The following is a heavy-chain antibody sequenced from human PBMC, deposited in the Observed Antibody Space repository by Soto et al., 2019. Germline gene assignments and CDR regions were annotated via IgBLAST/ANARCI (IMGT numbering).Heavy chain of an antibody. CDR3: ARGGGVGVAGSAAFDM. V-gene: IGHV1-2*02. Sequence: QLHLVQSGAVVKKPGASVTVSCSASGYPVTAYYMHWVRQAPGRGLEWMGGINPATGAAKYTQTIQGRVTMTRDTSKSTVFMERSGLTSEYTAVFYCARGGGVGVAGSAAFDMWGQGTLVTVSS. CDR1: GYPVTAYY. D-gene: IGHD3-3*01. J-gene: IGHJ3*02. CDR2: INPATGAA.